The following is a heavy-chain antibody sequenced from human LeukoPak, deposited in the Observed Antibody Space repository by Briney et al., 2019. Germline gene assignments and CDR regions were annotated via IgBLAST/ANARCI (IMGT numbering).Heavy chain of an antibody. J-gene: IGHJ3*02. Sequence: GASLQISCKGAGYGFTSYWIGRVRQMPGKGLECMGIIYPGDSDTRYSPSFQGQVTISADKSINTAYLQWSSLKASDTAMYYCARPYSSGRIDAFDIWGQGTMVTVSS. CDR1: GYGFTSYW. CDR2: IYPGDSDT. D-gene: IGHD6-19*01. CDR3: ARPYSSGRIDAFDI. V-gene: IGHV5-51*01.